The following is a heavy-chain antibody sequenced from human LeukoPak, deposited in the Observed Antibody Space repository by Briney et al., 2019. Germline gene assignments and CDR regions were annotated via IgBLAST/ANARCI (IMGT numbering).Heavy chain of an antibody. D-gene: IGHD6-19*01. CDR2: ISSYNGNT. V-gene: IGHV1-18*01. Sequence: ASVKVSCKASGYTFASSGISWVRLAPGQGLEWMGWISSYNGNTSFAQKFQDRVTMTIDTSTSTAYMELSSLRSEDTAVYYCATLASSGWYLSDYWGQGTLVTVSS. J-gene: IGHJ4*02. CDR1: GYTFASSG. CDR3: ATLASSGWYLSDY.